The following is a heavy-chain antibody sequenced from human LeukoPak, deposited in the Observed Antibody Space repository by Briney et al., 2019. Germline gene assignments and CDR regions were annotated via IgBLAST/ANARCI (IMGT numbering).Heavy chain of an antibody. V-gene: IGHV3-30*03. Sequence: GRSLRLSCAASGFTFSSYGMHWVRQAPGKGLEWVAVISYDGSNKYYADSVKGRFTISRDNSKNTLYLEMSSLRVEDTAVYYCARRGADGWGFFDYWGQGILVTVSS. D-gene: IGHD5-24*01. CDR2: ISYDGSNK. J-gene: IGHJ4*02. CDR3: ARRGADGWGFFDY. CDR1: GFTFSSYG.